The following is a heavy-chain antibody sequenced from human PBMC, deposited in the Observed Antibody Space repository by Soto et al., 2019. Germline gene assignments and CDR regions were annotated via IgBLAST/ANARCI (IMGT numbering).Heavy chain of an antibody. V-gene: IGHV4-59*01. J-gene: IGHJ4*02. CDR3: ARMRGLGEISPYLDY. CDR1: GGSISDYQ. D-gene: IGHD3-16*01. Sequence: QVQLQELGPGLVKPSETLSLTCSISGGSISDYQWNWIRQPPGKGLEWIGYIYYSGRTNYNPSLKSRLTISLDTSTRQFSLRLRSVTAADTAVYYCARMRGLGEISPYLDYWGQGALVTVSS. CDR2: IYYSGRT.